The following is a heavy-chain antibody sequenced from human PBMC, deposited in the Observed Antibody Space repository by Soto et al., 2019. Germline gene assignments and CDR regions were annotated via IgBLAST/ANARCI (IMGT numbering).Heavy chain of an antibody. CDR1: GFTFSTYW. CDR3: SRSLNS. CDR2: INQDGSEK. V-gene: IGHV3-7*01. J-gene: IGHJ4*02. Sequence: PGGSLRLSCAASGFTFSTYWMDWVRQTPGKGLEWVANINQDGSEKNYVDSVKGRFTIYRDNAKNSLYLQMSSLTAEDSALYYCSRSLNSWGQGPLVTVSS.